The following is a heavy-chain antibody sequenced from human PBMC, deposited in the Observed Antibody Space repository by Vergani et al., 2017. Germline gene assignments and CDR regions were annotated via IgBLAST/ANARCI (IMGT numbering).Heavy chain of an antibody. D-gene: IGHD6-19*01. J-gene: IGHJ5*02. V-gene: IGHV1-46*03. CDR2: INPSGGST. CDR3: ARAEYPALYSSRMSWFDP. Sequence: QVQLVQSGAEVKKPGASVKVSCKASGYTFTSYDINWVRQAPGQGLEWMGIINPSGGSTSYAQKFQGRVTMTRDTSTSTVYMELSSLRSEDTAVYYCARAEYPALYSSRMSWFDPWGQGTLVTVSS. CDR1: GYTFTSYD.